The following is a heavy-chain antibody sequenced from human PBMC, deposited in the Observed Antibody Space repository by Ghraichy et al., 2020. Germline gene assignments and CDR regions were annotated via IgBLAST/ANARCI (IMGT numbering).Heavy chain of an antibody. CDR1: GFTFSSYG. J-gene: IGHJ4*02. CDR3: AKGGYYFDY. Sequence: GGSLRLSCAASGFTFSSYGMHWVRQAPGKGLEWVAVISYDGSNKYYADSVKGRFTISRDNSKNTLYLQMNSLRAEDTAVYYCAKGGYYFDYWGQGTLVTVSS. CDR2: ISYDGSNK. V-gene: IGHV3-30*18.